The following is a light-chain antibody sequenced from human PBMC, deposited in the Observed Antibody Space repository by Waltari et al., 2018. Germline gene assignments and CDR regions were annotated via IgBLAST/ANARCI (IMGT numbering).Light chain of an antibody. Sequence: EIVLTQSPATLSLPPGERATLSCRASQSISRYVAWYQQKPGQAPRLLIYDTSNRASGIPARFSGSGSGTDFTLTISSLETEDFAVYYCQQRSNWPITFGQGTRLEIK. J-gene: IGKJ5*01. CDR3: QQRSNWPIT. CDR2: DTS. CDR1: QSISRY. V-gene: IGKV3-11*01.